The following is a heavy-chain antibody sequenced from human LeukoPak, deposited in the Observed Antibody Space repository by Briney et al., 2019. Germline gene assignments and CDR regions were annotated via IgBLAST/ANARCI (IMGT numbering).Heavy chain of an antibody. Sequence: PSETLSLTCTVSGGSISSSSYYWGWIRQPPGKGLEWIGSIYYSGSTYYNPSLKSRVTISVDTSKNQFSLKLSSVTAADTAVYYCARDERYYYDSSGYLGYWGQGTLVTVSS. CDR1: GGSISSSSYY. J-gene: IGHJ4*02. V-gene: IGHV4-39*07. CDR3: ARDERYYYDSSGYLGY. CDR2: IYYSGST. D-gene: IGHD3-22*01.